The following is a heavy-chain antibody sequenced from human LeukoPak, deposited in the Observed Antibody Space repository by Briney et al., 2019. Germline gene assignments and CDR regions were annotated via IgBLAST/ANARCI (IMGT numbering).Heavy chain of an antibody. CDR1: XGTXXSXT. CDR3: ARVRYCSSTSCYTFDY. Sequence: CKAXXGTXXSXTSSWVRQAPGQGLEWMGXIIPILGIANYAQKFQGRVTITADKYTSTAYMEVSSLRSEDTAVYYSARVRYCSSTSCYTFDYWGHGTLVTVSS. J-gene: IGHJ4*01. V-gene: IGHV1-69*02. D-gene: IGHD2-2*02. CDR2: IIPILGIA.